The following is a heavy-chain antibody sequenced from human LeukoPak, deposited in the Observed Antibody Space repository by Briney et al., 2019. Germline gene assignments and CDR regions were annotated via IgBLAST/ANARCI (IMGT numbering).Heavy chain of an antibody. CDR2: ISSTSSTI. J-gene: IGHJ4*02. Sequence: GGSLRLSCAASGFTFSDYSMNWVRQAPGTGLEWVSYISSTSSTIFYAGSEKGRFTISRDNAKNSLYLQMDSLRAEDTAVYYCASRVGALDYWGQGTLVTVSS. CDR1: GFTFSDYS. D-gene: IGHD1-26*01. V-gene: IGHV3-48*01. CDR3: ASRVGALDY.